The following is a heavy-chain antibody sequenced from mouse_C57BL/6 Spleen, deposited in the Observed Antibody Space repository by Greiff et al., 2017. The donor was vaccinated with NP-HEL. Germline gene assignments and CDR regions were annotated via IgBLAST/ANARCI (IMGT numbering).Heavy chain of an antibody. CDR1: GEKGRREG. D-gene: IGHD2-5*01. Sequence: QVQLPQPGAELVKPGASVKMSCKAAGEKGRREGRRGGKERGGQGREGLGDIYPGSGSTNYNEKFKSKATLTVDTSSSTAYMQLSSLTSEDSAVYYCALYSNYGDYYAMDYWGQGTSVTVSS. V-gene: IGHV1-55*01. J-gene: IGHJ4*01. CDR2: IYPGSGST. CDR3: ALYSNYGDYYAMDY.